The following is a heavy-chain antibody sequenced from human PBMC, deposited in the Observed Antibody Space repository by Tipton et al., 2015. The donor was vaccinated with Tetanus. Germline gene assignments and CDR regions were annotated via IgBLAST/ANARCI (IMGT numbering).Heavy chain of an antibody. Sequence: SLRLSCAASGFTFSSHAMSWVRQAPGQGLEWVSSISDSGGTTYYAGSVKGRFTLSRDNSKYTLFLHMDPLRAEDTAVYYCAKEVDVSSGWRNFDYWGQGTLVTVSS. CDR2: ISDSGGTT. V-gene: IGHV3-23*01. J-gene: IGHJ4*02. CDR3: AKEVDVSSGWRNFDY. D-gene: IGHD6-19*01. CDR1: GFTFSSHA.